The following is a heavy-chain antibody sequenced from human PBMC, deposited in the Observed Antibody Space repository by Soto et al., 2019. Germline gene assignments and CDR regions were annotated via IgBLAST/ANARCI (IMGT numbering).Heavy chain of an antibody. V-gene: IGHV4-59*01. CDR3: ARSVAVPGAHIDY. J-gene: IGHJ4*02. D-gene: IGHD6-19*01. CDR2: VYYTGST. CDR1: GGSISGSY. Sequence: SETLSLTCTVSGGSISGSYWSWIRQSPGKGLEWLGYVYYTGSTNYSPSLRSRVSISVDTSKNEFSLRLSSVTAADTAVYFCARSVAVPGAHIDYWGQGTQVTVSS.